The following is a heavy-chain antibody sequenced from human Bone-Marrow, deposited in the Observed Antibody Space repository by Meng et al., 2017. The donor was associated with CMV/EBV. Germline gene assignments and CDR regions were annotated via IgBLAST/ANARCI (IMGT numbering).Heavy chain of an antibody. V-gene: IGHV3-7*01. Sequence: GGSLRLSCAASGFTFSSYWISWVRQAPGKGLEWVANIKQDGSEKYYVDSVKGRFTISRDNAKNSLYLQMNSLRAEDTAIYYCAREGPQASDFWSNYYKPLDYWGQGTLVTVPS. CDR1: GFTFSSYW. D-gene: IGHD3-3*01. CDR3: AREGPQASDFWSNYYKPLDY. J-gene: IGHJ4*02. CDR2: IKQDGSEK.